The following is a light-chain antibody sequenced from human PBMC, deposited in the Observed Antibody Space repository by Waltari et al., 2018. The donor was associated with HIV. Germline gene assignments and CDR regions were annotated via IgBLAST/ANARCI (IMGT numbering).Light chain of an antibody. Sequence: QLVLTQSPSASASLGASVKLTCTLSSGHNSYALAWQQQQPEKGPRYLMKLKSDGSHKKGDGIPDRFSGSSSGAERYLTISSLQSEDEADYYCQTWATGIRVFGGGTKLTVL. CDR2: LKSDGSH. V-gene: IGLV4-69*01. CDR1: SGHNSYA. J-gene: IGLJ3*02. CDR3: QTWATGIRV.